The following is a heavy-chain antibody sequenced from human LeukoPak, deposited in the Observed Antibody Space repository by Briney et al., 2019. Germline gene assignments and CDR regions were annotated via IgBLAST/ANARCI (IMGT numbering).Heavy chain of an antibody. J-gene: IGHJ6*02. CDR3: ARVGTDFWSGYYSPSSYGMDV. V-gene: IGHV4-30-2*01. Sequence: SETLSLTCAVSGGSISSGGYSWSWIRQPPGKGLEWIGYIYHSGSTYYNPSLKSRVTISVDTSKNQFSLKLSSVTAADTAVYYCARVGTDFWSGYYSPSSYGMDVWGQGTTVTVSS. CDR1: GGSISSGGYS. D-gene: IGHD3-3*01. CDR2: IYHSGST.